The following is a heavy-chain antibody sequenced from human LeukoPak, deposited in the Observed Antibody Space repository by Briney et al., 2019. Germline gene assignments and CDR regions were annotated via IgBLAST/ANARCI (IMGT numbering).Heavy chain of an antibody. CDR3: AKDGGLWVSAHWGDS. J-gene: IGHJ4*02. V-gene: IGHV3-23*01. CDR2: ITTGDGNT. D-gene: IGHD7-27*01. CDR1: GFTFSSYT. Sequence: GGSLRLSCTASGFTFSSYTMTWVRQAPGKGLKWVSTITTGDGNTYYADSVKGRFTVSRDDSKNTLYPQMNSLRAEDTAVYYCAKDGGLWVSAHWGDSWGRGTLVTVSS.